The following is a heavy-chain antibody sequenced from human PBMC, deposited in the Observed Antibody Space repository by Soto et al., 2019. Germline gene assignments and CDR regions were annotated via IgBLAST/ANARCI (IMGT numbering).Heavy chain of an antibody. CDR2: IIPISGTT. CDR1: GDVFRSYG. J-gene: IGHJ6*02. V-gene: IGHV1-69*13. CDR3: ARVRCFNGLCHTADYGMDV. Sequence: SVKVSCKASGDVFRSYGINWVRQAPGQGLEWMGGIIPISGTTNYAQKFQGGVAITADESTDTVYMELSRLRSEDTAVYFCARVRCFNGLCHTADYGMDVWGQGTTVTVSS. D-gene: IGHD2-8*01.